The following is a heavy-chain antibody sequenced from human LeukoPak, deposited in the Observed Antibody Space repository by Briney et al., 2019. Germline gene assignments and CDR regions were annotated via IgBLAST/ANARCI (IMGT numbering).Heavy chain of an antibody. CDR3: ARDRLQLQS. D-gene: IGHD1-1*01. CDR2: IYHSGST. V-gene: IGHV4-38-2*02. CDR1: GYSIISDYF. Sequence: KPSETLSLTCTVSGYSIISDYFWGWIRQPPGKGLEWIGTIYHSGSTYYSPSLKSRVTVSVDTSKNEFSLNLTSVTAADTAVYYCARDRLQLQSWGQGTLVTVSS. J-gene: IGHJ5*02.